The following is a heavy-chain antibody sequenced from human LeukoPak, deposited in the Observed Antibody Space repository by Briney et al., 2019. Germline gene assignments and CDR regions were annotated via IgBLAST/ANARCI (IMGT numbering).Heavy chain of an antibody. V-gene: IGHV1-2*02. Sequence: ASVKVSCKTSGYSFIKNGINWVRQAPGQGLEWMGWINPNSGGTNYAQKFQGRVTMTRDTSISTAYMELSRLRSDDTAVYYCARDIYYYGSGSPVYFDFWGQGTLVTVSS. CDR3: ARDIYYYGSGSPVYFDF. D-gene: IGHD3-10*01. J-gene: IGHJ4*02. CDR2: INPNSGGT. CDR1: GYSFIKNG.